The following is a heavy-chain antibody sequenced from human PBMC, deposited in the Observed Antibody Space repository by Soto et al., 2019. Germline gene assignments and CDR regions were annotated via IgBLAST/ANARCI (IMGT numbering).Heavy chain of an antibody. CDR1: SGSITSANW. V-gene: IGHV4-4*02. J-gene: IGHJ4*02. D-gene: IGHD2-15*01. Sequence: QVPLQESGPRLVRPSGTLSLTCTVSSGSITSANWWSWVRQPPGRGLEWIGEIYHSGSTNYNLSRQSRVTLSVDKSKNQFSLSLSSVTAADTAMYYCARRGGGVVLAATTPFDYWGQGTLVTVSS. CDR3: ARRGGGVVLAATTPFDY. CDR2: IYHSGST.